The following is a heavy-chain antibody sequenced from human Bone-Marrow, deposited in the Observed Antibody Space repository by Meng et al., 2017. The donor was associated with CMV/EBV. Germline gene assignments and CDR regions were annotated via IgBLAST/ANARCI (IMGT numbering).Heavy chain of an antibody. Sequence: GSLRLSCTVSGGSISSSSYYWGWIRQPPGKGLEWIGSIYYSGSTYYNPSLKSRVTISVDTSKNQFSLKLSSVTAADTAVYYCARVPPGYCSSTSCLLRPYYYGMDVWGQATTVTVSS. CDR3: ARVPPGYCSSTSCLLRPYYYGMDV. CDR1: GGSISSSSYY. D-gene: IGHD2-2*01. J-gene: IGHJ6*02. V-gene: IGHV4-39*07. CDR2: IYYSGST.